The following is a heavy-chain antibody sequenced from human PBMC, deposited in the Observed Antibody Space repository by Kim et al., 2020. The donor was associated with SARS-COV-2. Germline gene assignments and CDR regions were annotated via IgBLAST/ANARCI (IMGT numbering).Heavy chain of an antibody. V-gene: IGHV3-11*05. J-gene: IGHJ6*02. Sequence: YADSVRGRFTVSRDYTQNSMTLEMDSLRVEDTAIYYCARGGGDSYYYGMDVWGQGTTVTVS. CDR3: ARGGGDSYYYGMDV.